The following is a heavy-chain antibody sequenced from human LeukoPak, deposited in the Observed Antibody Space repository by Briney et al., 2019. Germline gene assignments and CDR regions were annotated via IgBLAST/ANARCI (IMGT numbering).Heavy chain of an antibody. CDR1: GFTFSSYG. J-gene: IGHJ6*02. Sequence: GRSLRLSCAASGFTFSSYGMHWVRQAPGKGLEWVAVISYDGSNKYYADSVKGRFTISRDNSKNTLYLQMNSLRAEDTAVYYCAREEEVYDILTGSPYYYYGMDVWGQGTTVTVSS. CDR3: AREEEVYDILTGSPYYYYGMDV. CDR2: ISYDGSNK. D-gene: IGHD3-9*01. V-gene: IGHV3-30*04.